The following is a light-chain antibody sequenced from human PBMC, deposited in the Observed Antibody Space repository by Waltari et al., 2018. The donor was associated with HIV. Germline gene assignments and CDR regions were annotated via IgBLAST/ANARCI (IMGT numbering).Light chain of an antibody. J-gene: IGLJ3*02. V-gene: IGLV1-47*01. CDR2: DSN. Sequence: QSVLTQPPSASGTPGQRVTISCSGSSSNIGRSYIYWYQQLPGPAPILLIYDSNQPPSVPHDRSSASTSATSASPAISGLRSDDAADYYCAACDDLPSGRVFGSGTKLTVL. CDR1: SSNIGRSY. CDR3: AACDDLPSGRV.